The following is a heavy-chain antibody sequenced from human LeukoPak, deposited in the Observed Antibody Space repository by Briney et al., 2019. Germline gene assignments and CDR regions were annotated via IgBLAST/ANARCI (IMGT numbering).Heavy chain of an antibody. CDR2: IYSGGST. CDR1: GFTVSSNY. V-gene: IGHV3-66*01. D-gene: IGHD6-19*01. J-gene: IGHJ4*02. CDR3: ARGPRYSSGWYSDY. Sequence: GGSLRLSCAASGFTVSSNYMSWVRQAPGKGLEWVSVIYSGGSTYYADSVKGRFTISKDNSKNTLYLQMNSLRAEDTAVYYCARGPRYSSGWYSDYWGQGTLVTVSS.